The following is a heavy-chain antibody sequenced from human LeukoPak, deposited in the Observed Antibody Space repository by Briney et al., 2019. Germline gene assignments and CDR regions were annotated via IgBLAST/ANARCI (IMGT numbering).Heavy chain of an antibody. D-gene: IGHD5-12*01. Sequence: ASVRVSCKASGYTFTSYDINWVRQATGQGLEWMGWMNPNSGNTGYAQKFQGRVTMTRNTSISTAYMELSSLRSEDTAVYYCARGRVASYKMWYYYYYYMDVWGKGTTVTVSS. J-gene: IGHJ6*03. V-gene: IGHV1-8*01. CDR2: MNPNSGNT. CDR3: ARGRVASYKMWYYYYYYMDV. CDR1: GYTFTSYD.